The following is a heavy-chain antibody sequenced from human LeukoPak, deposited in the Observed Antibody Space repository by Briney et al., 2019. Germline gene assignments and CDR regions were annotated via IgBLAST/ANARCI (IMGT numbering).Heavy chain of an antibody. Sequence: QPGGSLRLSCAASGFTFRTYWMHWVRQAPGKGLVWISRINSDGSNTNYADSVKGRFTISRDNSKNTLRLQMNSLRDEDTAIYYCAKRVQNNAGPFHCWGQGTLASVSS. CDR1: GFTFRTYW. CDR2: INSDGSNT. J-gene: IGHJ4*02. CDR3: AKRVQNNAGPFHC. D-gene: IGHD1-14*01. V-gene: IGHV3-74*01.